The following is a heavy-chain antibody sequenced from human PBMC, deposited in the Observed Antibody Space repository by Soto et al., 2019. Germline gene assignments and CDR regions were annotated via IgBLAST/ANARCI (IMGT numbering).Heavy chain of an antibody. V-gene: IGHV4-31*03. CDR1: GGSITSGGSF. Sequence: SETLSLTCTVSGGSITSGGSFWSWIRQHPGKGPEWIAFIGYSGATSYNPSLASRVTISADTYKSQFSLNLKSVTAADTAVYYCARGGASSKWFAPWGQGTLVTVSS. CDR3: ARGGASSKWFAP. D-gene: IGHD2-15*01. CDR2: IGYSGAT. J-gene: IGHJ5*02.